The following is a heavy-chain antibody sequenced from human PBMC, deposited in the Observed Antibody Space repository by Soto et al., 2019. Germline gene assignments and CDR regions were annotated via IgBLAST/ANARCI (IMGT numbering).Heavy chain of an antibody. D-gene: IGHD2-15*01. CDR3: ARRISPDIVVVVAAYFDY. CDR1: GGSFSGYY. Sequence: QVQLQQWGAGLLKPSETLSLTCAVYGGSFSGYYWSWIRQPPGKGLEWIGEINHSGSTNYNPSLKSLVTISVDTSKNQFSLKLSSVTAADTAVYYCARRISPDIVVVVAAYFDYWGQGTLVTVSS. CDR2: INHSGST. J-gene: IGHJ4*02. V-gene: IGHV4-34*01.